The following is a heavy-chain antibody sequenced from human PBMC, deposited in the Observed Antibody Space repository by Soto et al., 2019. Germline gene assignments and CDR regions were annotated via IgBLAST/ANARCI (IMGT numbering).Heavy chain of an antibody. V-gene: IGHV1-69*08. Sequence: QVQLVQSGAEVKKPGSSVKVSCKASGGTFSTSTFTWVRQAPGQGLEWMGRTIPILDVADYAQDFQGRVTITAXNPTXTXHMELTTLTSKDTAVYYCARDSPIGSTYSGYDAIDSWGQGTLVSVSS. J-gene: IGHJ4*02. CDR1: GGTFSTST. CDR3: ARDSPIGSTYSGYDAIDS. D-gene: IGHD5-12*01. CDR2: TIPILDVA.